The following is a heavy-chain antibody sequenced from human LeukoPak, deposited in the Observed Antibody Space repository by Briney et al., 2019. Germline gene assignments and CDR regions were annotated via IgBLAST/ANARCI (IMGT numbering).Heavy chain of an antibody. Sequence: GGSLRLSCAASGFTFSSYAMSWVRQAPGKGLEWVSAISGSGGSTYYADSVKGRFTISRDNSKNTLYLQMNSLRAEDTAVYYCAILASPYSSGWYIDYWGQGTLVTVSS. CDR2: ISGSGGST. V-gene: IGHV3-23*01. CDR3: AILASPYSSGWYIDY. D-gene: IGHD6-19*01. CDR1: GFTFSSYA. J-gene: IGHJ4*02.